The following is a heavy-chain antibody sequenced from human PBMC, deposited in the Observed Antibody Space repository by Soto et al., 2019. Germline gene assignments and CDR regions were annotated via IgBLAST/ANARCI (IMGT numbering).Heavy chain of an antibody. V-gene: IGHV3-23*01. CDR2: ISVSGDST. CDR3: AKVFPKGESPLYFDY. Sequence: GGSLRLSCAASGFTFSSYAMSWVRQAPGKGLEWVSAISVSGDSTYYADSVKGRFTISRDNSKNTLYLQMNSLRAEDTAVYYCAKVFPKGESPLYFDYWGQGTLVTVSS. J-gene: IGHJ4*02. D-gene: IGHD3-16*01. CDR1: GFTFSSYA.